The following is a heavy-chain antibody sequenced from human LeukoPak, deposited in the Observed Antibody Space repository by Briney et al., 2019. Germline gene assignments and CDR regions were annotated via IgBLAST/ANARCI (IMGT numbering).Heavy chain of an antibody. CDR1: GFTFSDHY. CDR3: ANGGDGYNY. V-gene: IGHV3-72*01. CDR2: IRNKANSYTT. Sequence: GSLRLSCAASGFTFSDHYMDWVRQAPGKGLEWVGRIRNKANSYTTDYAASVIGRFTISRHDSKNSLYLQMNSLKTEDTAVYYCANGGDGYNYWGQGTLITVSS. J-gene: IGHJ4*02. D-gene: IGHD5-24*01.